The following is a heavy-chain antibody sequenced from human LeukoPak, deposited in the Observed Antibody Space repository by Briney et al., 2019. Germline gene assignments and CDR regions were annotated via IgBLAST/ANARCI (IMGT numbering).Heavy chain of an antibody. CDR2: ISDDGSKI. Sequence: GGSLRLSCEASGFNFNTYSMAWVRQAPGKGLEWVAVISDDGSKIYYADSVKGRFTISRDNSKNTLYLQMNSLRAEDTAVYYCAKGFYCSSSTCLDYWGQGTLVTVSS. D-gene: IGHD2-2*01. J-gene: IGHJ4*02. CDR3: AKGFYCSSSTCLDY. CDR1: GFNFNTYS. V-gene: IGHV3-30*18.